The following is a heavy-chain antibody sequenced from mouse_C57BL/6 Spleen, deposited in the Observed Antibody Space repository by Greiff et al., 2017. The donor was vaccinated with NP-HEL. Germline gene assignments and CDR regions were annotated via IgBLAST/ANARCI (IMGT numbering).Heavy chain of an antibody. J-gene: IGHJ2*01. V-gene: IGHV1-52*01. D-gene: IGHD4-1*01. CDR2: IDPSDSET. CDR3: ARRGGTLYCDY. CDR1: GYTFTSYW. Sequence: VQLQQPGAELVRPGSSVKLSCKASGYTFTSYWMHWVKQRPIQGLEWIGNIDPSDSETHYNQKFKDKATLTVDKSSSTAYMQLSSLTSEDSAVYYCARRGGTLYCDYWGKGTTLTVSS.